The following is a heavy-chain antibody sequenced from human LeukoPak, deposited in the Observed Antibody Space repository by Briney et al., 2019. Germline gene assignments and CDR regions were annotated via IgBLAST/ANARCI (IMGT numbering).Heavy chain of an antibody. J-gene: IGHJ5*02. D-gene: IGHD3-22*01. V-gene: IGHV4-59*01. CDR2: IYYSGST. Sequence: SETLSLTCTVSGASISSYYWSWIRQPPGKGLEWIGYIYYSGSTNYNPSLKSRVPISVDTSKNQFSPRLSSVTAADTAVYYCARHRYYYDSSGYYYQPWGQGTLVTVSS. CDR1: GASISSYY. CDR3: ARHRYYYDSSGYYYQP.